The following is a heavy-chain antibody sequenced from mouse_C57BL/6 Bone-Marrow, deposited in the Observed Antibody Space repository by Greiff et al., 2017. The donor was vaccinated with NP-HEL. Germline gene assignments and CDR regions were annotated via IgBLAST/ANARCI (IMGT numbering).Heavy chain of an antibody. Sequence: EVQLQESVAELVRPGASVKLSCTASGFNIKNTYMHWVKQRPEQGLEWIGRIDPANGNTKYVPKFQGKATITADTSSNTAYLQLSSLTSEDTAIYYCARGGGLRLRRGYWYFDVWGTGTTVTVSS. J-gene: IGHJ1*03. CDR2: IDPANGNT. D-gene: IGHD2-2*01. CDR1: GFNIKNTY. V-gene: IGHV14-3*01. CDR3: ARGGGLRLRRGYWYFDV.